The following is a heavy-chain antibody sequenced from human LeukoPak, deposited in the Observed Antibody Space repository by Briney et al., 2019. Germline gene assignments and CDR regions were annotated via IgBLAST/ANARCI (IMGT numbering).Heavy chain of an antibody. V-gene: IGHV1-2*02. Sequence: ASVKVSCKASGYTFTGYYMHWVRQAPGQGLEWMGWINPNSAGTNYAQKFQGRVTMTRDTSISTAYMELSRLRSDDTAVYYCARKVRGIVVVPAAMNWFDPWGQGTLVTVSS. CDR2: INPNSAGT. CDR1: GYTFTGYY. J-gene: IGHJ5*02. D-gene: IGHD2-2*01. CDR3: ARKVRGIVVVPAAMNWFDP.